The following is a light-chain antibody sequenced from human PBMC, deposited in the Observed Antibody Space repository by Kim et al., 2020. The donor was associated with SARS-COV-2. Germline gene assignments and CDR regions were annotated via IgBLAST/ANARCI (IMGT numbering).Light chain of an antibody. CDR1: RSDVGGYNY. V-gene: IGLV2-8*01. Sequence: GRSVSMTCTGRRSDVGGYNYVSGYQQQPGKATKLVIDAVTRRPSGVPDRFSGSKSGNTGSLTVSGLQAEDEADYYCSSYAGSNSWVFGGGTQLTVL. J-gene: IGLJ3*02. CDR3: SSYAGSNSWV. CDR2: AVT.